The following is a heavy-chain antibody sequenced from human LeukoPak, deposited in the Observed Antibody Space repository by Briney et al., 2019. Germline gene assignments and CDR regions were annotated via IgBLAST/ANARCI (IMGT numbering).Heavy chain of an antibody. V-gene: IGHV3-74*01. CDR1: GFTFSSHR. CDR2: ISSDGTSA. J-gene: IGHJ4*02. D-gene: IGHD3-16*01. CDR3: VRLTFYEGRGHYPDH. Sequence: GGSLRLSCGASGFTFSSHRMHWVRQAPGEAPAWVARISSDGTSAVYADSVRGRFTVSRDNAKSTMFLQMDSLRAEDTPVYYCVRLTFYEGRGHYPDHWGQGTLVTVSS.